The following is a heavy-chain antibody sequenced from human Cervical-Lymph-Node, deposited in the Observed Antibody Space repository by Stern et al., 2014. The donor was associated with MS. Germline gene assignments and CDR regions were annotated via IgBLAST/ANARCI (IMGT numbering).Heavy chain of an antibody. J-gene: IGHJ6*02. Sequence: QLEESGPEVKKPGTSVKVSCKASGFTFTSSAVQWVRQARGQRIEWIGWIVVGSGNTNYAQKFQERVTITRDMSTSTAYMELSSLRSEDTAVYYCAAEKDYYYGMDVWGQGTTVTVSS. CDR1: GFTFTSSA. V-gene: IGHV1-58*01. CDR3: AAEKDYYYGMDV. CDR2: IVVGSGNT.